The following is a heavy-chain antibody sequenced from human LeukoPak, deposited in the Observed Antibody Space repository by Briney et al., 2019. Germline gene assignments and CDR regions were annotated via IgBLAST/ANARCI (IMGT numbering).Heavy chain of an antibody. CDR1: GFTVSSSY. D-gene: IGHD3-10*01. CDR3: ARGMVRSYYGLDV. J-gene: IGHJ6*02. V-gene: IGHV3-53*01. CDR2: IYSGGGT. Sequence: PGGSLRLSCTASGFTVSSSYMSWVRQAPGKGLEWVSVIYSGGGTLYADSVKGRFTISRDISKNTVFLQMNSVRTEDTALYHCARGMVRSYYGLDVWGQGTTVIVSS.